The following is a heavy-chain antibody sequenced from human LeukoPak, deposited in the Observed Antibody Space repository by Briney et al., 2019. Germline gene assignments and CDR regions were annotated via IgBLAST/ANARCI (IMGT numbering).Heavy chain of an antibody. CDR3: AKDLTWGWDGLKEVALYYFDY. D-gene: IGHD3-10*01. V-gene: IGHV3-23*01. J-gene: IGHJ4*02. Sequence: GGSLRLSCAASGFTFSSYAMSWVRQAPGKGLEWVSAISGSGGSTYYADSVKGRFTISRDNSKNTLYLQMNSLRAEDTAVYYCAKDLTWGWDGLKEVALYYFDYWGQGTLVTVSS. CDR1: GFTFSSYA. CDR2: ISGSGGST.